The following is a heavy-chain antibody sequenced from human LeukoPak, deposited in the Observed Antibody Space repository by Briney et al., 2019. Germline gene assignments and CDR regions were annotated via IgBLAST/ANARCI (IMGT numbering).Heavy chain of an antibody. D-gene: IGHD3-16*01. CDR2: INSNSGDT. CDR3: ASGRRGGCGLDV. Sequence: ASVKVSCKASGYTFSDYYIHWVRQAPGQGLEWLGWINSNSGDTKYGQTFQGRVTMTRDTSISTFYMDLIGLKSDDTAVYYCASGRRGGCGLDVWDQGTTVTVSS. J-gene: IGHJ6*02. CDR1: GYTFSDYY. V-gene: IGHV1-2*02.